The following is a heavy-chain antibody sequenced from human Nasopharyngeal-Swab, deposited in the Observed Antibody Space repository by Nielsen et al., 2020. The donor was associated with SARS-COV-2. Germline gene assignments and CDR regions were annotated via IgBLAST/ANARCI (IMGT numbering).Heavy chain of an antibody. D-gene: IGHD2-8*01. Sequence: ASVKVSCKASGYTFTSYAMNWVRQAPGQGLEWMGWINTNTGNPTYAQGFTGRFVFSLDTSVSTAYPQISSLKAEDTAVYYCARGSEVGDIVLMVYAMAPGGYYYYGMDVWGQGTTVTVSS. CDR3: ARGSEVGDIVLMVYAMAPGGYYYYGMDV. V-gene: IGHV7-4-1*02. CDR1: GYTFTSYA. CDR2: INTNTGNP. J-gene: IGHJ6*02.